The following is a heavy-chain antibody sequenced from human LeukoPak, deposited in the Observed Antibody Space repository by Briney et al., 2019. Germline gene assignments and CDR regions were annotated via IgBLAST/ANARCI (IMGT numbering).Heavy chain of an antibody. J-gene: IGHJ6*03. Sequence: PSETLSLTCAVYGGSFSGYYWSWIRQPPGKGLEWIGEINHSGSTNYNPSLKSRVTISVDTSKNQFSLKLSSVTAADTAVYYCARGSYDYVWGSYRFDLFRFGNYYYYYYMDVWGKGTTVTVSS. CDR3: ARGSYDYVWGSYRFDLFRFGNYYYYYYMDV. CDR1: GGSFSGYY. D-gene: IGHD3-16*02. CDR2: INHSGST. V-gene: IGHV4-34*01.